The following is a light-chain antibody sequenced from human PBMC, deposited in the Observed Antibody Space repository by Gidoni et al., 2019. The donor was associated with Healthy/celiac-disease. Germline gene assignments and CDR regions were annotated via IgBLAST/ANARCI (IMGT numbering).Light chain of an antibody. J-gene: IGLJ1*01. CDR1: SSNIGAGYA. CDR3: QSYDSSLKV. Sequence: QSVLTRPPSVSGAPGQRVTISCTGSSSNIGAGYAVHWYQQLPGTAPKLLIYGNSNRPSGVPDRFSGSKSGTSASLAITGLQAEDEADYYCQSYDSSLKVFGTGTKVTVL. CDR2: GNS. V-gene: IGLV1-40*01.